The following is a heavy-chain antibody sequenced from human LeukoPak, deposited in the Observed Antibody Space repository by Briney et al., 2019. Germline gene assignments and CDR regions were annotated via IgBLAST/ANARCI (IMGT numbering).Heavy chain of an antibody. CDR3: AREPQGAYCGGDCYYGHDAFDI. J-gene: IGHJ3*02. CDR2: IIPIFGIA. Sequence: SVKVSCKASGGTFSSYAISWVRQAPGQGLEWMGRIIPIFGIANYAQKFQGRVTITADKSTSTAYMELSSLRSEDTVVYYCAREPQGAYCGGDCYYGHDAFDIWGQGTMVTVSS. D-gene: IGHD2-21*02. V-gene: IGHV1-69*04. CDR1: GGTFSSYA.